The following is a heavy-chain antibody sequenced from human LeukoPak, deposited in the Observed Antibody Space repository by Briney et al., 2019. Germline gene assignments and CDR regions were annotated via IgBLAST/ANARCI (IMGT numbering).Heavy chain of an antibody. Sequence: SVKVSCNASGYTFTGYYMHSVRQAPGHGLEWMGWINPNSGGTNYAQKFQGRVNMTRDTSISTAYMELSRLRSDDTAVYYCASSVAAAESFDYWGQGTLVTVSS. V-gene: IGHV1-2*02. CDR1: GYTFTGYY. CDR3: ASSVAAAESFDY. CDR2: INPNSGGT. D-gene: IGHD6-13*01. J-gene: IGHJ4*02.